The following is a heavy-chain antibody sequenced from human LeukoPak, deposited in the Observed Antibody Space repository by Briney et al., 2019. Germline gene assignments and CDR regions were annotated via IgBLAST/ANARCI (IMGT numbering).Heavy chain of an antibody. CDR2: IYYSGST. CDR1: GGSISSYY. CDR3: AGYYYDFWSGYYRSFDY. J-gene: IGHJ4*02. Sequence: SETLSLTCTVSGGSISSYYWSSIRQPPGKGLEWIGYIYYSGSTNYNPSLKSRVTISVDTSKNQFSLKLSSVTAADTAVYYCAGYYYDFWSGYYRSFDYWGQGTLVTVSS. V-gene: IGHV4-59*08. D-gene: IGHD3-3*01.